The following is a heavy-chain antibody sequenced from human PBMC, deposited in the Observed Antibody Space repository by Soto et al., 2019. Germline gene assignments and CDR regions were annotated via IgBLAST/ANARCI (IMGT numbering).Heavy chain of an antibody. J-gene: IGHJ6*02. D-gene: IGHD2-2*01. CDR2: ISYDGSNK. Sequence: PGGSLRLSCAASGFTFSSYAMHWVRQAPGKGLEWVAVISYDGSNKYYADSVKGRFTISRDNSKNTLYLQMNSLRAEDTAVYYYARDSTSYAREPESYYYGMDVWGQGTTVTVSS. CDR1: GFTFSSYA. CDR3: ARDSTSYAREPESYYYGMDV. V-gene: IGHV3-30-3*01.